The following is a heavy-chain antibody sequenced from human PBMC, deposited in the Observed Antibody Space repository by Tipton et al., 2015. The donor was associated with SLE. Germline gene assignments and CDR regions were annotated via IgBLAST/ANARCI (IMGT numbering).Heavy chain of an antibody. D-gene: IGHD6-6*01. CDR2: IYSSGST. J-gene: IGHJ3*02. CDR3: ASRIAALPFDI. V-gene: IGHV4-4*07. CDR1: GGSISSYY. Sequence: TLSLTCTVSGGSISSYYWNWIRQPAGEGLEWIGRIYSSGSTNYNPSLKSRVTMSVDTSKNQFSLILTSVTAADTAVYFCASRIAALPFDIWGQGTMVTVSS.